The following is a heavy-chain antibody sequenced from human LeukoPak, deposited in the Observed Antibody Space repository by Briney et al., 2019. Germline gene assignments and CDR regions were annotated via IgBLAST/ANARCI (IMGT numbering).Heavy chain of an antibody. D-gene: IGHD3-22*01. J-gene: IGHJ4*02. CDR3: ARIITYYYDSSGYYPYFDY. CDR2: IYYSGST. Sequence: SETLSLTCTVSGGPISNYYWSWIRQPPGKGLEWIGYIYYSGSTRYNPSLKSRFTISVDTSKNQFSLKLSSVTAADTAVYYCARIITYYYDSSGYYPYFDYWGQGTLVTVSS. V-gene: IGHV4-59*01. CDR1: GGPISNYY.